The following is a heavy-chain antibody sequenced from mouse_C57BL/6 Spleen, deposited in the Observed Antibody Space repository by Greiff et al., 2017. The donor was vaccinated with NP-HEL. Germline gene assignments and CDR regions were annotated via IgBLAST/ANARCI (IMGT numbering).Heavy chain of an antibody. CDR3: TRVDDDGSSYVGNPGFAY. Sequence: QVQLQQSGAELVRPGASVTLSCKASGYTFTDYEMHWVKQTPVHGLEWIGAIDPETGGTAYNQKFKGKAILTADKSSSTAYMELRSLTSEDSAVYYCTRVDDDGSSYVGNPGFAYWGQGTLVTVSA. J-gene: IGHJ3*01. CDR2: IDPETGGT. V-gene: IGHV1-15*01. CDR1: GYTFTDYE. D-gene: IGHD1-1*01.